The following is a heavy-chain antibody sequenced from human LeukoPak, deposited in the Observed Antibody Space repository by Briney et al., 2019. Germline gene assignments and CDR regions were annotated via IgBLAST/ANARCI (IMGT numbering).Heavy chain of an antibody. CDR3: ARGDNSAFDI. D-gene: IGHD3-22*01. CDR2: IKQGESER. CDR1: GFTFRSYR. V-gene: IGHV3-7*04. Sequence: GGSLGLSCTASGFTFRSYRMNWVRQAPGKGLEWVASIKQGESERYYVDSVNGRFTISRDNAKNSLYLQMNSLRAEDTAVYYCARGDNSAFDIWGQGTMVTVSS. J-gene: IGHJ3*02.